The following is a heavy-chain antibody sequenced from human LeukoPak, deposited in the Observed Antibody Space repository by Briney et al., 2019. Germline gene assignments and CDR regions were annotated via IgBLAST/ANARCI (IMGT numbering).Heavy chain of an antibody. D-gene: IGHD5-18*01. CDR2: ISYDGSNK. J-gene: IGHJ4*02. V-gene: IGHV3-30*18. CDR3: AKVDGYSYGSSPFDY. CDR1: GFTFSTFS. Sequence: GGSLRLSCAASGFTFSTFSMNWVRQAPGKGLEWVAVISYDGSNKYYADSVKGRFTISRDNSKNTLYLQMNSLRAEDTAVYYCAKVDGYSYGSSPFDYWGQGTLVTVSS.